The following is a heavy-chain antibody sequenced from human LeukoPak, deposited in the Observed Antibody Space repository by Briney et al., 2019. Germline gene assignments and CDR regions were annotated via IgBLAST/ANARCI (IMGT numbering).Heavy chain of an antibody. Sequence: GGSLRLSCAASGFTFSSFAMHWVRQSPGKGLEWVAVIWYDGSNKLYADSVKGRFTISRDNSRNTLYLQMNSLSAEDAAVYYCARDRYSSMWSVFEYWGQGALVTVSS. J-gene: IGHJ4*02. CDR3: ARDRYSSMWSVFEY. CDR1: GFTFSSFA. D-gene: IGHD6-13*01. V-gene: IGHV3-33*01. CDR2: IWYDGSNK.